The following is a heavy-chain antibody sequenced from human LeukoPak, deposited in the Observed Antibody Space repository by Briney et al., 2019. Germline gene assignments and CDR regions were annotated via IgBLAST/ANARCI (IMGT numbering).Heavy chain of an antibody. Sequence: SETLSLTCTVSGGSISNYYWSWIRQPPGKRLEWIGYIYYSGNTNYNPSLKSRITISVDTSKNQFSLKLNSVTAADTAVYYCARSRYSEGWFDPWGQGTLVTVSS. D-gene: IGHD2-15*01. CDR1: GGSISNYY. J-gene: IGHJ5*02. V-gene: IGHV4-59*01. CDR2: IYYSGNT. CDR3: ARSRYSEGWFDP.